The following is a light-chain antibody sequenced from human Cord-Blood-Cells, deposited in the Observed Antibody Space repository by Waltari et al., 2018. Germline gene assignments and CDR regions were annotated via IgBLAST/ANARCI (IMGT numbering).Light chain of an antibody. V-gene: IGLV3-21*03. J-gene: IGLJ2*01. CDR3: QVCDSSSDHVV. CDR1: NIGSKS. Sequence: SSVLTQPPSVSVAPGKPARLTCGGNNIGSKSVHWYQQQPGQAPVLVVYADSDRPSGIPERFSGSNSGNTATLTISRVEAGDEADYYCQVCDSSSDHVVCGGGTKLTVL. CDR2: ADS.